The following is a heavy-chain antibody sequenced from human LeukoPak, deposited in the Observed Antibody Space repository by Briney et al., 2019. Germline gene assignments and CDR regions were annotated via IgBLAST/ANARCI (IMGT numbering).Heavy chain of an antibody. Sequence: APVKVSCKASGYTFTGYYMHWVRQAPGQGLEWMGWINPNSGGTNYAQKFQGRVTMTRDTSISTAYMELSRLRSDDTAVYYCARDRITMVRGARKQYNWFDPWGQGTLVTVSS. D-gene: IGHD3-10*01. CDR1: GYTFTGYY. J-gene: IGHJ5*02. V-gene: IGHV1-2*02. CDR2: INPNSGGT. CDR3: ARDRITMVRGARKQYNWFDP.